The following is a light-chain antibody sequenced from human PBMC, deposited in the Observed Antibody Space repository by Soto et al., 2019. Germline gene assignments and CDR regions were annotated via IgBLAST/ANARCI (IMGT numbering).Light chain of an antibody. V-gene: IGKV3-11*01. J-gene: IGKJ4*01. Sequence: EIVLTQSPATLSLSPGERATLSCRANQSVSSFLAWYQQKPGQAPRLLIYDASNRATGVPHRFSGSGSGTDFTLTITSLEPEDFAVYYCQQRANRPPGNPLTYGGGTKVEIK. CDR1: QSVSSF. CDR3: QQRANRPPGNPLT. CDR2: DAS.